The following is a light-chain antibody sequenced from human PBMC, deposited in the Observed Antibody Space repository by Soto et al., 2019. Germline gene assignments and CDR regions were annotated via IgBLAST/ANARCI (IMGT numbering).Light chain of an antibody. CDR1: QSVSSS. CDR3: QQYNSWPFS. V-gene: IGKV3D-15*01. CDR2: GAS. J-gene: IGKJ5*01. Sequence: EIVMTQSPATLSVSPGERATLSCRASQSVSSSQLAWYQQKPGQVPRLLIYGASSRATGIPDRFSGSGSGTEFTLIISSLQSEDSAVYYCQQYNSWPFSFGQGTRLEIK.